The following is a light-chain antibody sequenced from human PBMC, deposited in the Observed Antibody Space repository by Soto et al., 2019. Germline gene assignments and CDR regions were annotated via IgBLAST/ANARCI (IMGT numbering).Light chain of an antibody. CDR3: QRYGSSPWT. J-gene: IGKJ1*01. Sequence: EIVLTQSPGTLSLSPGERATLSCRASQSVSSNYLAWYQQKPGQAPRLLIFGASSRATGIPDRFSGSGSGTDFTLTISRLEPEDFAVYYCQRYGSSPWTFGQGTKVEIK. V-gene: IGKV3-20*01. CDR2: GAS. CDR1: QSVSSNY.